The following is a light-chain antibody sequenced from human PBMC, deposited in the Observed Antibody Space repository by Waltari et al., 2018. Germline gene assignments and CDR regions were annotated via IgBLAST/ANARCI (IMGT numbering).Light chain of an antibody. CDR3: AAWDDSLNGHVV. CDR1: SPNHGSNT. V-gene: IGLV1-44*01. Sequence: QSVLTQPPSASGTPGQRVTISCSGSSPNHGSNTVNWYQQLPGTAPKLLIYSNNQRPSGVPDRFSGSKSGTSASLAISGLQSEDEADYYCAAWDDSLNGHVVFGGGTKLTVL. CDR2: SNN. J-gene: IGLJ2*01.